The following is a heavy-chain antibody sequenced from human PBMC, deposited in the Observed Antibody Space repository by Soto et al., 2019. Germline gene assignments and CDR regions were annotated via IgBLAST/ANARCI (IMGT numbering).Heavy chain of an antibody. J-gene: IGHJ4*02. Sequence: GGSLRLSCAASGFTFSSYWMHWVRQAPGKGLVWVSRINSDGSSTSYADSVKGRFTISRDNAKNTLYLQMNSLRAEDTAVYYCAREFYGDYFDYWGQGTLVTVSS. CDR3: AREFYGDYFDY. D-gene: IGHD4-17*01. CDR2: INSDGSST. V-gene: IGHV3-74*01. CDR1: GFTFSSYW.